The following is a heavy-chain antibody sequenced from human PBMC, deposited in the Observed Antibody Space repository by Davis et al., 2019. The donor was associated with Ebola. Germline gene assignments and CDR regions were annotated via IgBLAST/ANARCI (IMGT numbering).Heavy chain of an antibody. CDR2: IYYSGST. Sequence: MPSETLSLTCTVSGGSISSYYWSWIRQPPGKGLERIGYIYYSGSTTYNPSLKSRVTISVDTSKNQFSLKLSSVTAADTAVYYCARGEHCSSTSCFMYYYYGMDVWGQGTTVTVSS. J-gene: IGHJ6*02. CDR3: ARGEHCSSTSCFMYYYYGMDV. V-gene: IGHV4-59*08. CDR1: GGSISSYY. D-gene: IGHD2-2*01.